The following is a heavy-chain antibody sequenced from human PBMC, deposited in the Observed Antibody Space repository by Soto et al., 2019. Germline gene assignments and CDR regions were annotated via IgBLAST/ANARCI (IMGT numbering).Heavy chain of an antibody. CDR2: MSYDGSNK. V-gene: IGHV3-30-3*01. J-gene: IGHJ6*02. CDR1: GFTFTIYA. D-gene: IGHD2-21*01. Sequence: GGSLRLSCAASGFTFTIYAIHWVRQAPGTGLEWVAVMSYDGSNKYYADSVKGRFTISRDTSENTLHLQMNSLRTEDTAVYYCARAGVAMSSRYFHGMDVWGQGTTVTVSS. CDR3: ARAGVAMSSRYFHGMDV.